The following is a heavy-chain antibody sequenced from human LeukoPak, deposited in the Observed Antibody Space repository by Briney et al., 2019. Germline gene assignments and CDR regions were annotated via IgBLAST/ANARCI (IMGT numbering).Heavy chain of an antibody. Sequence: SETLSLTCAVYGGSFSGYYWSWIRQPPGKGLEWIGEINHSGSTNYNPSLKSRVTISVDTSKNQFSLKLSSVTAADTAVYYCARHSGELRYFDWPYPPTVDYWGQGTLVTVSS. CDR2: INHSGST. V-gene: IGHV4-34*01. CDR3: ARHSGELRYFDWPYPPTVDY. J-gene: IGHJ4*02. CDR1: GGSFSGYY. D-gene: IGHD3-9*01.